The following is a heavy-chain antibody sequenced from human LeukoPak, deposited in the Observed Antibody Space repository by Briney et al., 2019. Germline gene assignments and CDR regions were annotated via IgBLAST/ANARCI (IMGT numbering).Heavy chain of an antibody. D-gene: IGHD3-3*01. V-gene: IGHV3-48*01. CDR2: ISSSSTI. Sequence: PGGSLRLSCAASGFTFSSYSMNWVRQAPGKGLEWVSYISSSSTIYYADSVKGRFTISRDNAKNSLYLQMNSLRAEDTAVYYCARGVAPGAFDIWGQGTMVTVSS. CDR3: ARGVAPGAFDI. J-gene: IGHJ3*02. CDR1: GFTFSSYS.